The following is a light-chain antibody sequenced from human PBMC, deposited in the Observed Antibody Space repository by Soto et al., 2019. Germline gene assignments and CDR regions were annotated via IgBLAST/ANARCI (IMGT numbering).Light chain of an antibody. CDR3: QHYDSYSPTWT. J-gene: IGKJ1*01. CDR1: QSIGDW. Sequence: DIQMTQSPSTLSASVGDRVSITCRTSQSIGDWLAWYQQKPGKAPKLLIYKASNLQSGVPSRFSGSGSGTDFPLPISSLQPDDFATYYCQHYDSYSPTWTFGQGTKVDIK. V-gene: IGKV1-5*03. CDR2: KAS.